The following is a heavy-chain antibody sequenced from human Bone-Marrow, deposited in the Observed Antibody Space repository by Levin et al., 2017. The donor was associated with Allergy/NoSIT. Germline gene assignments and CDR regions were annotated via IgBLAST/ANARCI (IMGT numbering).Heavy chain of an antibody. D-gene: IGHD2-15*01. V-gene: IGHV4-39*01. CDR1: GGAITINTYY. J-gene: IGHJ1*01. Sequence: PSETLSLTCTVSGGAITINTYYWGWFRQPPGQGLEWIGSVYHSGKTYTNPSLESRLTISVDTSTNQFSLKLSSVTAADTAVYFCASSYCGAGTCYTEYFQHWGQGSRAIVSA. CDR2: VYHSGKT. CDR3: ASSYCGAGTCYTEYFQH.